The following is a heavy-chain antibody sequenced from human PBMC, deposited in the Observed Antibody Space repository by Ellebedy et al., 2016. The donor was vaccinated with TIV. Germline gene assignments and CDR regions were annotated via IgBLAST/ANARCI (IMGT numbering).Heavy chain of an antibody. CDR2: IYQDGSAQ. CDR1: GFSFRSYW. D-gene: IGHD4-17*01. Sequence: GESLKISCAASGFSFRSYWMSWVRQAPGKGLEWVANIYQDGSAQYYVDSVKGLFTISKDNAKNSLFLQMKRLRVEDTDVYYCARRGSYGDYAVQVNSWFDRWGRGTLVSVSS. CDR3: ARRGSYGDYAVQVNSWFDR. V-gene: IGHV3-7*01. J-gene: IGHJ5*02.